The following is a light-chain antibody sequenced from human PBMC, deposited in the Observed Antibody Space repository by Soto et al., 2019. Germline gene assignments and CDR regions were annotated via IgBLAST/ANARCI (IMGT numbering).Light chain of an antibody. V-gene: IGKV1-8*01. J-gene: IGKJ1*01. CDR3: QQTSAFPRT. CDR1: QDIGTY. Sequence: AIRMTQSPSSFSASTGDRVSITCRATQDIGTYLAWYQQIPGKAPKLLIYDASTLQTGVPSRFSGGGAGTEFTLTISSLQPEDFATYYCQQTSAFPRTFGQGTKVDI. CDR2: DAS.